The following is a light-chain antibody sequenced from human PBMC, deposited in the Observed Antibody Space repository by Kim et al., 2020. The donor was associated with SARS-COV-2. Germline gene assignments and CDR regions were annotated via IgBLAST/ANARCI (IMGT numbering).Light chain of an antibody. Sequence: SPEEGATLSCRARQSVNSDFLLWYQHKPGQPPRLLVNASSTRASGVPGKFTGSGAGTDYTLTISRLDPEDFAVYYCQHFGDSLYTFGQGTKVEI. J-gene: IGKJ2*01. CDR1: QSVNSDF. V-gene: IGKV3-20*01. CDR2: ASS. CDR3: QHFGDSLYT.